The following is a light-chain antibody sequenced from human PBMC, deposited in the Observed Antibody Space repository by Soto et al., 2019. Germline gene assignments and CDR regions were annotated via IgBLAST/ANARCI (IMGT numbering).Light chain of an antibody. J-gene: IGKJ4*01. CDR1: QGISSY. CDR3: QQLNSYPVT. V-gene: IGKV1-9*01. Sequence: IQLSQSPSSLSASAGDRVTITCRASQGISSYLAWYQQKPGKAPKLLIYAASTLQSGVPSRFSGSGSGTEFTLTISSLQPEDFATYYCQQLNSYPVTFGGGTKVDIK. CDR2: AAS.